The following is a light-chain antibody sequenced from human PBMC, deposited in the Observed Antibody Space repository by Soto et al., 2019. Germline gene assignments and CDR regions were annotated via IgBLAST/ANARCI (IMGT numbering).Light chain of an antibody. J-gene: IGLJ2*01. CDR2: EVS. Sequence: QSALTQPASVSGSPGQSITISCTGTSSDVGGYNFVSWYQQHPGKAPKLLIYEVSNRPSGVSHRFSGSKSGNTASLTISGLQSEDEADYYCSSYTNTNTLEFGGGTKVTVL. CDR1: SSDVGGYNF. V-gene: IGLV2-14*01. CDR3: SSYTNTNTLE.